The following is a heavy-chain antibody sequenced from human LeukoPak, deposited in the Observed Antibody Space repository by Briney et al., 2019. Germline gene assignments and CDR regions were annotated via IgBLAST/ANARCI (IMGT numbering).Heavy chain of an antibody. CDR1: GFTFDDYG. CDR2: ISGSGGST. Sequence: GGSLRLSCAASGFTFDDYGMSWVRQAPGKGLEWVSAISGSGGSTYYADSVKGRFTISRDNSKNTLYLQMNSLRAEDTAVYYCAKANVLLWFGEFIRDYYYYYMDVWGKGTTVTVSS. D-gene: IGHD3-10*01. V-gene: IGHV3-23*01. CDR3: AKANVLLWFGEFIRDYYYYYMDV. J-gene: IGHJ6*03.